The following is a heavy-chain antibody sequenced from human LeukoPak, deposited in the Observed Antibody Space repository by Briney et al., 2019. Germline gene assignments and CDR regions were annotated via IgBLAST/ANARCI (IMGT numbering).Heavy chain of an antibody. D-gene: IGHD1-14*01. V-gene: IGHV4-39*01. Sequence: SETLSLTCTVAGGSISSSSYYWGWIRQPPGKGLEGIGRIYYSGNTYYNPSLKSRATISVDTSKNQFSLKLSSVTAADTAVYYCASSGPEYPNAFDIWGQGTIVTVSS. CDR2: IYYSGNT. CDR1: GGSISSSSYY. CDR3: ASSGPEYPNAFDI. J-gene: IGHJ3*02.